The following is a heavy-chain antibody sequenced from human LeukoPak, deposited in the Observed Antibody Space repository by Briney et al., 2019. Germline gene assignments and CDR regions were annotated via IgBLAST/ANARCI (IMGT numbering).Heavy chain of an antibody. D-gene: IGHD3-10*01. CDR2: IYYSGSA. J-gene: IGHJ5*02. Sequence: SETLSLTCSVSGIPLSNYYWNWTRQSPGKGLEWIGYIYYSGSADYNPSLKSRVTISVDTSKRQFSLELSSVTAADTAVYYCARGGVVGTMLRGINWFDPWGPGTLVAVSS. CDR1: GIPLSNYY. CDR3: ARGGVVGTMLRGINWFDP. V-gene: IGHV4-59*01.